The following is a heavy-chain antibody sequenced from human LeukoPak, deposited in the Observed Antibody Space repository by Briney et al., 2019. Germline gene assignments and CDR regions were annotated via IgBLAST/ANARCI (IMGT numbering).Heavy chain of an antibody. J-gene: IGHJ4*02. CDR1: GFTVSGNY. CDR2: IYSDGST. V-gene: IGHV3-66*02. D-gene: IGHD3-3*01. Sequence: PGGSLRLSCAASGFTVSGNYMSWVRQAPGKGLEWVSVIYSDGSTYYADSVKGRFTISRDNSKNTLYLQMNSLRAEDMAVYYCASVRWYYDFWSGYYFDYWGQGTLVTVSS. CDR3: ASVRWYYDFWSGYYFDY.